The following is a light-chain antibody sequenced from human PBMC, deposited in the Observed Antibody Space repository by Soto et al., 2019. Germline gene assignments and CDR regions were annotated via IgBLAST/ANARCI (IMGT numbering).Light chain of an antibody. CDR1: QGIRND. V-gene: IGKV1-6*01. Sequence: AIQMTQSPSSVSASVGARVTITCRASQGIRNDLGWYQQKPGKAPKLLIYAASSLQSGVPSRFSGSGSGTDFTLTISSLQPEDFATYYCLQDYNYPLTFGGGTKLDI. CDR2: AAS. CDR3: LQDYNYPLT. J-gene: IGKJ4*01.